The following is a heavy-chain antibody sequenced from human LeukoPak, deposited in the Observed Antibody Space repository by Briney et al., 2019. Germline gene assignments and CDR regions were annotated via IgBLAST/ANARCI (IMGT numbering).Heavy chain of an antibody. D-gene: IGHD2-2*01. J-gene: IGHJ4*02. CDR1: GFTFSSDG. Sequence: PGGSLRLSCAASGFTFSSDGMHWVRQAPGKGLERVAFIRYDGTNKYYADSVKGRFTISRDNSKNTLYLQMNSLRAEDTAVYYCAKDRESNIVLVPAAVDYWGQGTLVTVSS. V-gene: IGHV3-30*02. CDR3: AKDRESNIVLVPAAVDY. CDR2: IRYDGTNK.